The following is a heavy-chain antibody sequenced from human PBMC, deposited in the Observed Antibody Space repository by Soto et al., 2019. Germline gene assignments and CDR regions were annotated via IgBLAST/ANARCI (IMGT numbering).Heavy chain of an antibody. V-gene: IGHV4-34*01. CDR3: ARDRSLYYYGSRVDP. CDR2: INHSGST. Sequence: PSETLSLTCAVYGGSFSGYYWSWIRQPPGKGLEWIGEINHSGSTNYNPSLKSRVTISVDTSKNQFSLKLSSVTAADTAVYYCARDRSLYYYGSRVDPWGQGTLVTVSS. D-gene: IGHD3-10*01. CDR1: GGSFSGYY. J-gene: IGHJ5*02.